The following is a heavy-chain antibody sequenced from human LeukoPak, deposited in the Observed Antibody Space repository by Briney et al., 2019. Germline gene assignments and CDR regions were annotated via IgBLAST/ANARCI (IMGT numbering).Heavy chain of an antibody. CDR3: ARDGRYCSSTSCYPGKLYGMDV. Sequence: PGGSLRLSCAASGFTFSSYAINWVRQAPGKGLEWVSRISGSGASTYYADSVKGRFTISRDNSKNTLYLQMSSLRAEDTAVYYCARDGRYCSSTSCYPGKLYGMDVWGQGTTVTVSS. V-gene: IGHV3-23*01. J-gene: IGHJ6*02. CDR2: ISGSGAST. D-gene: IGHD2-2*01. CDR1: GFTFSSYA.